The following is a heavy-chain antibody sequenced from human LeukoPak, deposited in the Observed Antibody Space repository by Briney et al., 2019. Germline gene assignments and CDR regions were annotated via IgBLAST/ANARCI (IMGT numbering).Heavy chain of an antibody. CDR2: IFGSGDTT. J-gene: IGHJ6*03. Sequence: PGGSLRLSCTASGFTISTYGMNWVRQAPRKGLEWVSVIFGSGDTTYYADSVKGRFTISRDHSKNTLYLQMHSLRAEDTAVYYCAKSGSGGYHYYYYHMDAWGKGTTVTVSS. CDR3: AKSGSGGYHYYYYHMDA. CDR1: GFTISTYG. D-gene: IGHD1-26*01. V-gene: IGHV3-23*01.